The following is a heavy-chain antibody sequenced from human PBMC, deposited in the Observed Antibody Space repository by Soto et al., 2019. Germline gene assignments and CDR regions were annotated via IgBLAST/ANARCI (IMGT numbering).Heavy chain of an antibody. CDR1: GFSFDDYT. Sequence: GGSLRLSCAASGFSFDDYTIHWVRQAPGKGLEWVSSISDKSENIHYIDSVKCRFTVSRDNARKTVFLQMSSMRADDTAVYYCARGGGLDYWGQGILVTVSS. CDR2: ISDKSENI. CDR3: ARGGGLDY. J-gene: IGHJ4*02. D-gene: IGHD2-15*01. V-gene: IGHV3-21*01.